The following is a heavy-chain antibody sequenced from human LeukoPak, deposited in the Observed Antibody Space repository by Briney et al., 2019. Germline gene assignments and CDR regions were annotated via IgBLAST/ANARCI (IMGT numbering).Heavy chain of an antibody. CDR2: INTKTGNP. Sequence: GASVKVSCTASGYTFTSYAMNWVRQAPGQGLEWMGWINTKTGNPTYAQGFTGRFVFSLDTSVSTSYLQISSLKAEDTAVYYCARDGVDTLFDPWGQGTLVTVSS. J-gene: IGHJ5*02. V-gene: IGHV7-4-1*02. D-gene: IGHD5-18*01. CDR1: GYTFTSYA. CDR3: ARDGVDTLFDP.